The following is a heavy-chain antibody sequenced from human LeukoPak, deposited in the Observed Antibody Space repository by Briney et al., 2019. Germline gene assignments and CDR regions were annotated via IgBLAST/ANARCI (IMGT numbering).Heavy chain of an antibody. J-gene: IGHJ4*02. D-gene: IGHD3-22*01. Sequence: GGSLRLSCAASGFIFKSYDMHWVRQAPGKGLEWVTIISYDGNTKYYADSVKGRFTISRDNSKNTLYLQMSSLRAEDTALYYCAREYTSGNYRTFDFWGQGTLVTVSS. CDR1: GFIFKSYD. CDR3: AREYTSGNYRTFDF. V-gene: IGHV3-30-3*01. CDR2: ISYDGNTK.